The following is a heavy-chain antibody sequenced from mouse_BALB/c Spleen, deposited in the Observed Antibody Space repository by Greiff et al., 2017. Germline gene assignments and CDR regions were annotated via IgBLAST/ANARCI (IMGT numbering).Heavy chain of an antibody. V-gene: IGHV5-12-2*01. D-gene: IGHD1-2*01. J-gene: IGHJ3*01. CDR1: GFTFSSYT. Sequence: EVKLMESGGGLVQPGGSLKLSCAASGFTFSSYTMSWVRQTPEKRLEWVAYISNGGGSTYYPDTVKGRFTISRDNAKNTLYLQMSSLKSEDTAMYYCARHITTATGFAYWGQGTLVTVSA. CDR3: ARHITTATGFAY. CDR2: ISNGGGST.